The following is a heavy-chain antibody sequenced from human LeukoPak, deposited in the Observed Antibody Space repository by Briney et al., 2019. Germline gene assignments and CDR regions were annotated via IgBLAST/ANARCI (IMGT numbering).Heavy chain of an antibody. Sequence: GGSLRPSCAASGFSFSNFGMNWVRQAPGKGLQWVSSISSSSSSIFYADSVKGRFTISRDNAKNSLYLQMSSLRAEDTAVYYCARRFDFWSGNYKVKGFDPWGQGTLVTVSS. V-gene: IGHV3-21*01. CDR2: ISSSSSSI. D-gene: IGHD3-3*01. CDR3: ARRFDFWSGNYKVKGFDP. J-gene: IGHJ5*02. CDR1: GFSFSNFG.